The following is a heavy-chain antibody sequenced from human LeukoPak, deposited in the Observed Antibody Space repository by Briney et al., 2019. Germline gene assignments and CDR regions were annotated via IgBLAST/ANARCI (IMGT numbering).Heavy chain of an antibody. J-gene: IGHJ6*03. CDR3: ARHDSSGYYLLTYYMDA. D-gene: IGHD3-22*01. Sequence: GASVKVSCKASGYTFTSYYMHWVRQAPGQGLEWMGIINPSGGSTSYAQKFQGRVTMTRDTSTSTVYMELSSLRSADTAVYYCARHDSSGYYLLTYYMDARAKAPTVPVSS. CDR2: INPSGGST. V-gene: IGHV1-46*01. CDR1: GYTFTSYY.